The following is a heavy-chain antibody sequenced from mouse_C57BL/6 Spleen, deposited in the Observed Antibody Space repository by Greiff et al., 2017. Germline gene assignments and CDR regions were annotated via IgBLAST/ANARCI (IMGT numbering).Heavy chain of an antibody. J-gene: IGHJ3*01. CDR3: ARDDGVRGPPFAY. Sequence: EVQLQESGPGLVKPSQSLSLTCSVTGYSITSGYYWNWIRQFPGNKLEWMGYISYDGSNNYNPSLKNRISITRDTSKNQFFLKLNSVTTEDTATYYCARDDGVRGPPFAYWGQGTLVTVSA. D-gene: IGHD2-2*01. V-gene: IGHV3-6*01. CDR2: ISYDGSN. CDR1: GYSITSGYY.